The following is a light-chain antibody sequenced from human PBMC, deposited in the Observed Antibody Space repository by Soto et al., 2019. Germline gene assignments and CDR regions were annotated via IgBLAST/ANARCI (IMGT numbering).Light chain of an antibody. CDR3: MQPLQSWK. Sequence: DIVMTQSPLSLPVTPGEPASISCRSSQSLLHSNGYNYLDWYLQKPGQSPQLLIYLGSNRASGVPDRFSGSGSGTDFTLKISRLEAEDVGVYYCMQPLQSWKFGQGTKVEIK. J-gene: IGKJ1*01. CDR2: LGS. CDR1: QSLLHSNGYNY. V-gene: IGKV2-28*01.